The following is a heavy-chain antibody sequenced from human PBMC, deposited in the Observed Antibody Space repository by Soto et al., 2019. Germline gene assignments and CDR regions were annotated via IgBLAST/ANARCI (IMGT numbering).Heavy chain of an antibody. Sequence: QVQLVQSGAEVKKPGSSVKVSCKASGGTFSSDAISWVRQAPGQGLEWMGGIIPIFGTANYAQKFQGRVTITADESTSTAYMELGSLRAEDTAVDYCARDRAAPQNYFCYGGQGTLVTVSS. CDR3: ARDRAAPQNYFCY. CDR1: GGTFSSDA. V-gene: IGHV1-69*01. D-gene: IGHD6-6*01. CDR2: IIPIFGTA. J-gene: IGHJ4*02.